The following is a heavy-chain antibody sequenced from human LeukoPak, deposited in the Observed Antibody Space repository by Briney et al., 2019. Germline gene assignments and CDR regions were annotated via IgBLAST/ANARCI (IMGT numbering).Heavy chain of an antibody. J-gene: IGHJ4*02. Sequence: GGSLRLSCAASGFTFSSYAMHWVRQAPGKGLEWVAVISYDGSIKYYADSVKGRFTTSRDNSKNTLYLQMNSLRAEDTAVYYCAKDGEMATIRYLDYWGQGTLVTVSS. D-gene: IGHD5-24*01. CDR1: GFTFSSYA. CDR2: ISYDGSIK. V-gene: IGHV3-30-3*01. CDR3: AKDGEMATIRYLDY.